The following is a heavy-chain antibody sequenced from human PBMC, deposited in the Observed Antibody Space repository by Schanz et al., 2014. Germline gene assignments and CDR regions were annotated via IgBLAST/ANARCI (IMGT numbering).Heavy chain of an antibody. V-gene: IGHV3-23*04. CDR2: MNESHSTI. Sequence: EVQVVESGGGLVQPGGSLRLSCTASEFTFSTDAMSWVRQAPGKGLEWVSAMNESHSTIYYADSVRGRFTISRDNAENTLFLQMNSLRAEDTGLYFCARGGSGSHYRLDSWGQGTLVTVSS. D-gene: IGHD1-26*01. CDR3: ARGGSGSHYRLDS. J-gene: IGHJ4*02. CDR1: EFTFSTDA.